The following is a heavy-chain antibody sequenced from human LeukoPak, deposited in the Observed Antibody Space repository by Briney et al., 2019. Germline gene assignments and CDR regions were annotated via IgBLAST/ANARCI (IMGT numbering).Heavy chain of an antibody. CDR2: INPNSGGT. CDR3: ASGSSYDSSGRGFDY. Sequence: GASVKVSCKASGYTFSGYYMHWVRQAPGQGLEWMGWINPNSGGTNYAQKFQGRVTMTRDTSISTAYMELNRLRFDDTAVYYCASGSSYDSSGRGFDYWGQGTLVTVSS. V-gene: IGHV1-2*02. J-gene: IGHJ4*02. CDR1: GYTFSGYY. D-gene: IGHD3-22*01.